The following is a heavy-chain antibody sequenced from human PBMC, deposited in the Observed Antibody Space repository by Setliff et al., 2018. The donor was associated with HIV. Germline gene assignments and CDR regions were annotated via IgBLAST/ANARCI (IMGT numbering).Heavy chain of an antibody. Sequence: ASVKVSCKASGYTFTGYYMHWVRQAPGQGLEWMGWINPNSGGTNYAQKFQGRVTMTRDTSISTAYMELRRLRSDDTAMYYCARGAFVVIPTARHDFDYWGQGTLVTVSS. CDR3: ARGAFVVIPTARHDFDY. V-gene: IGHV1-2*02. CDR2: INPNSGGT. CDR1: GYTFTGYY. J-gene: IGHJ4*02. D-gene: IGHD2-2*01.